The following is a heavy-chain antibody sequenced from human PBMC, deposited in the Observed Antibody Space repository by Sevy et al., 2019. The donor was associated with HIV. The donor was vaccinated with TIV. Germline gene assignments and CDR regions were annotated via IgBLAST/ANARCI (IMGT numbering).Heavy chain of an antibody. CDR1: GFSFSYYG. J-gene: IGHJ6*02. CDR2: ISHDGINE. CDR3: ANAYSGSYSHSYLYALDV. D-gene: IGHD1-26*01. V-gene: IGHV3-30*18. Sequence: GGSLRLSCIGSGFSFSYYGIHWVRQSPGKGLDWVALISHDGINEYYADPVKGRFTISRDNSKNRVYLEMNSLRNEDTAIYFCANAYSGSYSHSYLYALDVWGQGTTVTVSS.